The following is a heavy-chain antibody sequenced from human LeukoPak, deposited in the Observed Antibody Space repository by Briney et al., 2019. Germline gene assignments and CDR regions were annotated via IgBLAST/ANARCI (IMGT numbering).Heavy chain of an antibody. CDR2: IYYSGST. CDR3: ARALIGADSSGYSYYFDY. J-gene: IGHJ4*02. Sequence: SETLSLTCTVSGGSISSSSYYWGWIRQPPGKGLEWIGSIYYSGSTYYNPSLKSRVTISVDTSKNQFSLKLSSVTAADTAVYYCARALIGADSSGYSYYFDYWGQGTLVTVSS. CDR1: GGSISSSSYY. V-gene: IGHV4-39*07. D-gene: IGHD3-22*01.